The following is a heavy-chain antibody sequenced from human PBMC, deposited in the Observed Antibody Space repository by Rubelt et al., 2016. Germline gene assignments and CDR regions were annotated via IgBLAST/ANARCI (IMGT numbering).Heavy chain of an antibody. J-gene: IGHJ4*02. V-gene: IGHV4-34*01. Sequence: CGEGLLKPSETLSLTCVVSGGSFSGYSWSWIRQPPGKGLEWIGEINHSGSTNYNPSLKSRVTISVDTSKNQFSLKLSSVTAADTAVYYCAGRGLWFGELLWEDYWGQGSLVTVSS. D-gene: IGHD3-10*01. CDR2: INHSGST. CDR1: GGSFSGYS. CDR3: AGRGLWFGELLWEDY.